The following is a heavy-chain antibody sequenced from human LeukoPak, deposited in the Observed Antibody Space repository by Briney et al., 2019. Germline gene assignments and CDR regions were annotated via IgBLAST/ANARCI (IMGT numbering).Heavy chain of an antibody. CDR1: GGSINYYY. D-gene: IGHD6-6*01. V-gene: IGHV4-59*01. Sequence: SETLSLTCNVSGGSINYYYWTWIRQPPGKGLEWIGYIYYSGSTNYDSSLKSRVTMLVDTSKNQVSLKMTSVTAADTAVYYCARDPRYSSSAHVFDIWGQGTMVTVSS. J-gene: IGHJ3*02. CDR3: ARDPRYSSSAHVFDI. CDR2: IYYSGST.